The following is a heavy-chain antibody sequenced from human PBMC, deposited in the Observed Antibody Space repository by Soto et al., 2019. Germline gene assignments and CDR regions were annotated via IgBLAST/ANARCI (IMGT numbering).Heavy chain of an antibody. CDR2: IRRKANSYTT. J-gene: IGHJ6*02. CDR1: GLIFSDYH. V-gene: IGHV3-72*01. D-gene: IGHD6-19*01. Sequence: EVQLVESGGGLVQPGGSLRLSGAASGLIFSDYHMDWVRQAPGKGLEWVGRIRRKANSYTTEYAASVKGRFTISRDDSKNSLYLQMNSVKSEDTAVYYCAMLGGWSGGSSGMDVWGQGTTVTVSS. CDR3: AMLGGWSGGSSGMDV.